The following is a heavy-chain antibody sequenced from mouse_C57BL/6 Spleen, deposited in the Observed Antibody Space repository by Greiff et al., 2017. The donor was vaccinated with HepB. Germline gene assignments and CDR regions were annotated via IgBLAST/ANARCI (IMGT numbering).Heavy chain of an antibody. V-gene: IGHV1-61*01. CDR3: AIGSSSPFAY. CDR1: GYTFTSYW. D-gene: IGHD1-1*01. Sequence: QVQLQQPGAELVRPGSSVKLSCKASGYTFTSYWMDWVKQRPGQGLEWIGNIYPSDSKTHYNQKFKDKATLTVDKSSSTAYMQLSSLTSEDSAVYYCAIGSSSPFAYWGQGTLVTVSA. J-gene: IGHJ3*01. CDR2: IYPSDSKT.